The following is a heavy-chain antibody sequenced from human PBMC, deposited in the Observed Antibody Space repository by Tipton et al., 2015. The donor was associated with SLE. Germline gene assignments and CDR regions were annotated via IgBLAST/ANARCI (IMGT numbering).Heavy chain of an antibody. Sequence: TLSLTCTVSGGSISSYYWSWIRQPPGKGLEWIGYIYYSGSTNYNPSLKSRVTISVDTSKNQFSLKLSSVTAADTAVYYCARYRGVGVDYWGQGTLVTVSS. CDR1: GGSISSYY. D-gene: IGHD1-26*01. J-gene: IGHJ4*02. V-gene: IGHV4-59*01. CDR2: IYYSGST. CDR3: ARYRGVGVDY.